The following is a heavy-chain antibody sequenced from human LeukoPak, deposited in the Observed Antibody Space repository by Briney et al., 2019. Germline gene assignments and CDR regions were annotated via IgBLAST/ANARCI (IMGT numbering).Heavy chain of an antibody. J-gene: IGHJ3*02. CDR1: GGTFSSYA. D-gene: IGHD3-22*01. CDR2: IIPIFGTA. CDR3: ARPPSRYYDSSGSMGAFDI. Sequence: SVKVSCKASGGTFSSYAISWVRQAPGQGLEWMGGIIPIFGTANYAQKFQGRVTIIADESTSTAYMELSSLRSEDTAVYYCARPPSRYYDSSGSMGAFDIWGQGTMVTVSS. V-gene: IGHV1-69*13.